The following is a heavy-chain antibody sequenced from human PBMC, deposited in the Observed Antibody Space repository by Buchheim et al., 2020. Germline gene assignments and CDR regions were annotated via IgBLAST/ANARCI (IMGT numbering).Heavy chain of an antibody. CDR2: TSPDGSDK. Sequence: QVHLVESGGGVVQPGGSLSLSCAASGFTFSTYVMHWVRQAPDKGLEWVAVTSPDGSDKYYADSVNGRFTISRDNSKNTVYLQSNSLTPEDTAVYYCATKGGVSGGFDDFDYWGRGTL. V-gene: IGHV3-30-3*01. CDR1: GFTFSTYV. J-gene: IGHJ4*02. D-gene: IGHD3-9*01. CDR3: ATKGGVSGGFDDFDY.